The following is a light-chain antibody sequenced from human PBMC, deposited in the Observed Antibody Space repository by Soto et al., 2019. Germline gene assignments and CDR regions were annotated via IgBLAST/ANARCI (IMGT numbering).Light chain of an antibody. CDR1: QSISGW. J-gene: IGKJ1*01. V-gene: IGKV1-5*03. Sequence: DIQMTQSPPTLSASVGDRVTITCRASQSISGWLAWYQQKPGKAPNLLIYQASTLESGVPSRCSGSGSGTEFTLTISSLQPDDFATYHCQQHNTYSRTFGQGTKVEIK. CDR2: QAS. CDR3: QQHNTYSRT.